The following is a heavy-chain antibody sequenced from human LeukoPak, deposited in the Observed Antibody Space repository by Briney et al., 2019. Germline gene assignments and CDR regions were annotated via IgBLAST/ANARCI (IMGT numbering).Heavy chain of an antibody. D-gene: IGHD2-15*01. J-gene: IGHJ6*04. CDR2: TYYRSNWFN. Sequence: SQTLSLTCAISGDSVSSNTAAWNWIRQSPSRGLEWLGRTYYRSNWFNDYAVSVKGRLTVNPDTSKNHFSLQLKYVTPEDTAVYYCARGGGSDSHFYYFGMGVWGKGTTVTVSS. CDR3: ARGGGSDSHFYYFGMGV. V-gene: IGHV6-1*01. CDR1: GDSVSSNTAA.